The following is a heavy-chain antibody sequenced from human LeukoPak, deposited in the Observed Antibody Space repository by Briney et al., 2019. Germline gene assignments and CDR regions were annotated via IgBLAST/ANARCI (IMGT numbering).Heavy chain of an antibody. CDR1: GGSFSGYY. CDR2: IYYSGST. J-gene: IGHJ4*02. Sequence: SETLSLTCAVYGGSFSGYYWSWIRQPPGKGLEWIGSIYYSGSTYYNPSLKSRVTISVDTSKNQFSLKLSSVTAADTAVYYCARDYYDSSGYPGYFDYWGQGTLVTVSS. CDR3: ARDYYDSSGYPGYFDY. D-gene: IGHD3-22*01. V-gene: IGHV4-34*01.